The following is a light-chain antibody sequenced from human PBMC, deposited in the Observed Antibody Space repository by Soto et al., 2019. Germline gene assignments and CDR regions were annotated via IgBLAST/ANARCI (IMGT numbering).Light chain of an antibody. Sequence: DIQMTQSPSTLSASVGDRVTITCRASQSISSWLAWYQQKPGKAPKLLIYKASSLESGVPSRFSGSGSGKEFTLTISSLQPDDFANYYCQQYNSYSQWTFGKGTKVDIX. J-gene: IGKJ1*01. V-gene: IGKV1-5*03. CDR1: QSISSW. CDR2: KAS. CDR3: QQYNSYSQWT.